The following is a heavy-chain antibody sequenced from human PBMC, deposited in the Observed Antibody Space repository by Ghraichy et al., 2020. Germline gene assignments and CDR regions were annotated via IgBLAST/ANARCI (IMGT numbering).Heavy chain of an antibody. CDR2: ISAYNGNT. CDR1: GYTFTSYG. V-gene: IGHV1-18*01. D-gene: IGHD2-2*01. Sequence: ASVKVSCKASGYTFTSYGISWVRQAPGQGLEWMGWISAYNGNTNYAQKLQGRVTMTTDTSTSTAYMELRSLRSDDTAVYYCARQLPPRDYYYGMDVWGQGTTVTVS. J-gene: IGHJ6*02. CDR3: ARQLPPRDYYYGMDV.